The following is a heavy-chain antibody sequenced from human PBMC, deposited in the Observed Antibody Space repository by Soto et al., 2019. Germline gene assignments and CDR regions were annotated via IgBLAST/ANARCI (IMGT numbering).Heavy chain of an antibody. Sequence: QVQLVESGGGVVQPGRSLRLSCTPSGFAFSRHAMHWVRQAPGKGLEWVAVIWFDGSQKHYADSVKDRFTISRDNSKEKLCLQMNNMRAEDTAVYLCARRSFMEGGGVDTWGQGTLVTVS. CDR1: GFAFSRHA. CDR3: ARRSFMEGGGVDT. CDR2: IWFDGSQK. D-gene: IGHD1-1*01. J-gene: IGHJ5*02. V-gene: IGHV3-33*01.